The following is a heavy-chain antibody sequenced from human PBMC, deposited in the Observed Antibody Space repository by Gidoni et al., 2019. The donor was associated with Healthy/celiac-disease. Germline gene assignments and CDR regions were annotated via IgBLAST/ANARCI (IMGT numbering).Heavy chain of an antibody. J-gene: IGHJ4*02. CDR1: GFTFSSYW. CDR2: INSDGSST. D-gene: IGHD3-3*01. Sequence: EVQLVESGGGLVQPGGSLRLSCAASGFTFSSYWMHWVRQAPGKGLVWVSRINSDGSSTSYADSVKGRFTISRDNAKNTLYLQMNSLRAEDTAVYYCARATNYDFWSGPFDYWGQGTLVTVSS. CDR3: ARATNYDFWSGPFDY. V-gene: IGHV3-74*01.